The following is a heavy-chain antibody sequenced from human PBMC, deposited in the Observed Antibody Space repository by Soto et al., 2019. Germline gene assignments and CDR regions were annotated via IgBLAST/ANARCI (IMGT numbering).Heavy chain of an antibody. CDR3: ARLLMIAAAGLPRYFDY. J-gene: IGHJ4*02. CDR1: GASISSRSYY. V-gene: IGHV4-39*01. Sequence: SETLSLTCTVSGASISSRSYYWGWIRQPPGKGLEWIGSIFYSGSTYYTPSLKSRVTISVDTSKNQFSLKLSSVTAADTAVYYCARLLMIAAAGLPRYFDYWGQGTLVTVSS. D-gene: IGHD6-13*01. CDR2: IFYSGST.